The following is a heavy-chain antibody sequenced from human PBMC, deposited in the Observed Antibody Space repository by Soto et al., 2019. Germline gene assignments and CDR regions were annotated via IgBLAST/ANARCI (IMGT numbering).Heavy chain of an antibody. CDR1: GYIFTGYY. D-gene: IGHD1-26*01. J-gene: IGHJ4*02. CDR3: ARVMSGTYLGHGYYFDY. Sequence: QVQLVQSGAEVKKPGASVKVSCKASGYIFTGYYIHWVRQAPGQGLEWMGWIDPNSGGTDNAQNFQGRVTMTRATSINTAYMELSRLGVDDTAVYYCARVMSGTYLGHGYYFDYWGQGTLVTVSS. V-gene: IGHV1-2*02. CDR2: IDPNSGGT.